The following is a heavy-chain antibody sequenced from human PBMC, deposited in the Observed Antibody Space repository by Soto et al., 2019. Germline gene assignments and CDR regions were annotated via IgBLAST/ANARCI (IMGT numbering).Heavy chain of an antibody. CDR3: TRDGRGLGRLSLFEY. D-gene: IGHD2-21*02. J-gene: IGHJ4*02. CDR1: GGSISGYY. Sequence: QPSETLSLTCTVSGGSISGYYWSWIRQPPGKGLEWVASIYSGETTYYADSVRGRFTISSDKSKNTLYFQLSSLRIEDTAVYYCTRDGRGLGRLSLFEYWGQGVLVTVSS. V-gene: IGHV3-53*01. CDR2: IYSGETT.